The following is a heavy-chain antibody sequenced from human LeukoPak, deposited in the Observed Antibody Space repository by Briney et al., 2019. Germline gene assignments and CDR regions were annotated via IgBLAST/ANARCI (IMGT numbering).Heavy chain of an antibody. Sequence: GGSLRLSCAASGFTFSSYRMNWVRQAPGMGLEWVSSISSSSSYIYYADSVKGRFTISRDNAKNSLYLQMNSLRAEDTAVYYCARDSGYDGGDYWGQGTLVTVSS. J-gene: IGHJ4*02. D-gene: IGHD5-12*01. V-gene: IGHV3-21*01. CDR1: GFTFSSYR. CDR3: ARDSGYDGGDY. CDR2: ISSSSSYI.